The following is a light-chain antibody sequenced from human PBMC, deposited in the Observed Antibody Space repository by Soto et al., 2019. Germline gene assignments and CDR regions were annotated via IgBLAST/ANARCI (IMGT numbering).Light chain of an antibody. J-gene: IGKJ3*01. CDR2: GAS. CDR1: QSVSSNY. Sequence: EIVLTQSPGTLSLSPGERATLSCRASQSVSSNYLTWYQQKPGQAPRLLIHGASSRATGIPDRFSGSGSGTDFALTISRLEPEDFAVYYCQHYGSSPFTFGPGTNVHIK. V-gene: IGKV3-20*01. CDR3: QHYGSSPFT.